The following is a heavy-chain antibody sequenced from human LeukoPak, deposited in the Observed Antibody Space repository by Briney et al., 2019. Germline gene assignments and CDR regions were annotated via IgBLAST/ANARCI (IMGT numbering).Heavy chain of an antibody. CDR2: INPDGGNT. V-gene: IGHV1-46*01. Sequence: ASVKVSCKASGYTFTSYGISWVRQAPGQVLEWMGLINPDGGNTNYAQNFQGRVTLTRDTSTSTVYMELSSLRSEDTAIYYCARIRDGYNDAYDLWGQGTVVTVPS. J-gene: IGHJ3*01. D-gene: IGHD5-24*01. CDR1: GYTFTSYG. CDR3: ARIRDGYNDAYDL.